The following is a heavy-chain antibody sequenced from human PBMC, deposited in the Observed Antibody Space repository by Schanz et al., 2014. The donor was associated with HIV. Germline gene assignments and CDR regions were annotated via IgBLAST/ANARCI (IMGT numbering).Heavy chain of an antibody. CDR1: VSRFSFSDFA. D-gene: IGHD2-15*01. CDR2: IWYDGSYK. Sequence: VQLVESGGGLIQPGGSLRLSCAVSVSRFSFSDFAMSWVRQAPGKGLEWVAVIWYDGSYKSYADSVTGRFTISRDNSKNTLYLQMNSLRAEDTAVYYCARGSGPYYYYYGMDVWGQGTTVTVSS. J-gene: IGHJ6*02. CDR3: ARGSGPYYYYYGMDV. V-gene: IGHV3-33*08.